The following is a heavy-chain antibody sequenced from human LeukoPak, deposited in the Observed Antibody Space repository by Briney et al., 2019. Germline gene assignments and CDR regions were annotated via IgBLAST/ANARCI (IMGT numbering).Heavy chain of an antibody. CDR1: GFTFSSYA. CDR3: AKDGKYCSGGSCHYYYYYGMDV. J-gene: IGHJ6*02. CDR2: ISGSGGST. Sequence: PGGSLRLSCAASGFTFSSYAMSWVRQAPGKGLEWVSAISGSGGSTYYADSVKGRFTISRDNSKNTLHLQMNSLRAEDTAVYYCAKDGKYCSGGSCHYYYYYGMDVWGQGTTVTVSS. V-gene: IGHV3-23*01. D-gene: IGHD2-15*01.